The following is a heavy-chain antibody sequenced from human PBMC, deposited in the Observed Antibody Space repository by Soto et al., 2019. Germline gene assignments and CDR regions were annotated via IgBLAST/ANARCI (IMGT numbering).Heavy chain of an antibody. CDR2: ISASGGNT. CDR1: GFTFSSYA. CDR3: AKWVRNWFDP. D-gene: IGHD2-21*01. Sequence: EVQLLESGGGFLQPGGSLRLSCAASGFTFSSYAMTWVRQAPEKGLGWVSAISASGGNTYYTDSVKGRFTISRDNSKNTLYLQMNSLRAEDTAVYYCAKWVRNWFDPWGQGTLVTVSS. J-gene: IGHJ5*02. V-gene: IGHV3-23*01.